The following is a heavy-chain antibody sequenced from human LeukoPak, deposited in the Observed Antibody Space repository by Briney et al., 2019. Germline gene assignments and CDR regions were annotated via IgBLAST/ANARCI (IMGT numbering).Heavy chain of an antibody. Sequence: KPSETLSLTCTVSGGSISSYYWSWIRQPAGKGLEWIGRIYSPGTNYNYNPSLKSRVTISIDTSKNQFSLKLTSVTAADTAVYYCARGIGTSYDSSRDAFDIWGQGTMVTVSS. V-gene: IGHV4-4*07. CDR3: ARGIGTSYDSSRDAFDI. J-gene: IGHJ3*02. D-gene: IGHD3-22*01. CDR2: IYSPGTNY. CDR1: GGSISSYY.